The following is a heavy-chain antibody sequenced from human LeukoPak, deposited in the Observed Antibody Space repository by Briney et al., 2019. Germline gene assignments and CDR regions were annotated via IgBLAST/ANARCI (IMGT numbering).Heavy chain of an antibody. CDR1: GFTFGSYG. D-gene: IGHD6-13*01. Sequence: GGSLRLSFAASGFTFGSYGMHWVRKAPGKGREWVAFIRYDGSNKYYADSVKGRFTISRDNSKNTLYLQMNSLRAEDTAVYYCAKDHQQLVHYYYYHMDVWGKGTTVTVSS. CDR3: AKDHQQLVHYYYYHMDV. V-gene: IGHV3-30*02. J-gene: IGHJ6*03. CDR2: IRYDGSNK.